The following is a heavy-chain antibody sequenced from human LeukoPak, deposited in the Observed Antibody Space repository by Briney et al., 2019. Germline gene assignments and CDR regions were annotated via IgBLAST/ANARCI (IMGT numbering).Heavy chain of an antibody. J-gene: IGHJ4*02. CDR3: AKHYMGSSYNRGLDY. V-gene: IGHV4-39*01. Sequence: SETLSLTCTVSVVSIRSGTFYWAWIRQPPGKGLEWIGSIYYSGYTYYNPSLESQVTISVDTSKNQFSLKLSSVTAADTAIYYCAKHYMGSSYNRGLDYWGQGTLVTVSS. CDR1: VVSIRSGTFY. D-gene: IGHD3-10*01. CDR2: IYYSGYT.